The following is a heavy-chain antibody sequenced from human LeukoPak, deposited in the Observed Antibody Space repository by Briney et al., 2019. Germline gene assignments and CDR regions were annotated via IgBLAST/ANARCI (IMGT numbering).Heavy chain of an antibody. CDR1: GFTFDDYA. Sequence: PGGSLRLSCAASGFTFDDYAMHWVRQAPGKGLEWVSGICWNSGSIGYADSVKGRFTISRDNAKNSLYLQMNSLRAEDTALYYCAKASQYSLSSNWFDPWGQGTLVTVSS. CDR3: AKASQYSLSSNWFDP. D-gene: IGHD5-18*01. V-gene: IGHV3-9*01. CDR2: ICWNSGSI. J-gene: IGHJ5*02.